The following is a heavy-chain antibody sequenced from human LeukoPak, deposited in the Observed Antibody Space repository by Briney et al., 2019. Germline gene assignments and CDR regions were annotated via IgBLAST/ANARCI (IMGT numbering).Heavy chain of an antibody. Sequence: PSETLSLTCTVSGGSISSGGYYWSWIRQHPGKGLEWIGYIYYSGSTYYNPSLKSRVTISVDTSKNQFSLKLSSVTAADTAVHYYAREAVTTGVDYWGQGTLVTVSS. CDR1: GGSISSGGYY. V-gene: IGHV4-31*03. CDR2: IYYSGST. J-gene: IGHJ4*02. CDR3: AREAVTTGVDY. D-gene: IGHD4-23*01.